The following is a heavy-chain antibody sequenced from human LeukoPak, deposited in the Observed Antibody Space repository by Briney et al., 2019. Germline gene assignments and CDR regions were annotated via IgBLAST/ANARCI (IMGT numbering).Heavy chain of an antibody. CDR2: IYTSGST. CDR1: GGSISSYY. J-gene: IGHJ3*02. D-gene: IGHD5-12*01. CDR3: ARDHEDIVATIWGEGLNI. Sequence: SETLSLTCTVSGGSISSYYWSWIRQPPGKGLEWIGHIYTSGSTKYNPSLKGRVTMSVDTSKNQFSLNLSSVTAADTAVYYCARDHEDIVATIWGEGLNIWGQGTVVTVSS. V-gene: IGHV4-4*07.